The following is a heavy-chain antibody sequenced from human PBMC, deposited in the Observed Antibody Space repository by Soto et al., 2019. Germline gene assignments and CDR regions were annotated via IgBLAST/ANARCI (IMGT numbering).Heavy chain of an antibody. D-gene: IGHD1-26*01. CDR3: AKDGMSGSYYPVVY. CDR2: ITGSSTYI. J-gene: IGHJ4*02. Sequence: PGGSLRLSCAASGFTFSSYSMNWVRQAPGKGLEWVSSITGSSTYIYYADSVEGRFTISRDNAKNSLSLQMNSLRAEDTAVYYCAKDGMSGSYYPVVYWGQGTLVTVSS. V-gene: IGHV3-21*04. CDR1: GFTFSSYS.